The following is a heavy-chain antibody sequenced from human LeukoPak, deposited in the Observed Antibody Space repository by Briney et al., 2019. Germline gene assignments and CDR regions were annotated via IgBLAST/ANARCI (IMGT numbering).Heavy chain of an antibody. CDR2: INIDGSST. J-gene: IGHJ3*02. CDR1: GFTFSSYW. D-gene: IGHD3-10*01. CDR3: AREDYYGSGTYGPGAFDI. V-gene: IGHV3-74*01. Sequence: GGSLRLSCAASGFTFSSYWMHWVRQPPGKGLVWVSLINIDGSSTTYADSVKGRFTISRDNAKNTLYLQMNSLRAEDTAVYYCAREDYYGSGTYGPGAFDIWGQGTMVTVSS.